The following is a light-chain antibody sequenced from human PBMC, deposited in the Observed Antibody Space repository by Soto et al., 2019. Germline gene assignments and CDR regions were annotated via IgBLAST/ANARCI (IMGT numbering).Light chain of an antibody. CDR1: QGISSF. CDR3: QQYYSNPRT. Sequence: AIRMTQSPPSFSASTGDRITITCRASQGISSFLAWYQQKPGKAPNLLMYGASTLQSGVPSRFSGSGSGTEFTLIISRLQSEDFATYYCQQYYSNPRTFGQGTKVEFK. J-gene: IGKJ1*01. V-gene: IGKV1-8*01. CDR2: GAS.